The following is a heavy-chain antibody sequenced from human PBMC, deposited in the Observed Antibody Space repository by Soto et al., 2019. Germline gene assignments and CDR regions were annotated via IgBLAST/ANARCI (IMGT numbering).Heavy chain of an antibody. V-gene: IGHV1-18*01. J-gene: IGHJ6*02. CDR3: ARGLHDLYTVDYYYYGMDV. CDR2: ISGYNGNT. Sequence: ASVKVSCKTSGYTFTTYGVSWVRQAPGLGLEWMGWISGYNGNTNSAPKFQGRVSMTTDTSTSTAYMELRSLRSDDTAVYYCARGLHDLYTVDYYYYGMDVWGQGTTVTVSS. D-gene: IGHD3-16*01. CDR1: GYTFTTYG.